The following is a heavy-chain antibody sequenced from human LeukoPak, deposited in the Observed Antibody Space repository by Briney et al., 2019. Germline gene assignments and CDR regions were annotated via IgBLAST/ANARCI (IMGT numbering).Heavy chain of an antibody. CDR2: IYYSGST. CDR3: ASMNYDYVWGSYRFDY. D-gene: IGHD3-16*02. Sequence: PSETLSLTCTVSGGSISSYYWSWIRQPPGKGLEWIGYIYYSGSTNYNPSLKSRVTISVDTSKNQFSLKLSSVTAADTAVYYCASMNYDYVWGSYRFDYWGQGTLVTVSS. J-gene: IGHJ4*02. CDR1: GGSISSYY. V-gene: IGHV4-59*01.